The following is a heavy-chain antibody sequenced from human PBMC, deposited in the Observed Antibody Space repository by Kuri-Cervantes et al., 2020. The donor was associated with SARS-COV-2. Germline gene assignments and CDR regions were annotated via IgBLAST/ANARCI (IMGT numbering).Heavy chain of an antibody. CDR2: IYYSGST. CDR1: GGSISSSSYY. J-gene: IGHJ6*03. CDR3: ARSGSYPYYYYMDV. Sequence: SETLSLTCTVSGGSISSSSYYWGWIRQPPGKGLEWIGSIYYSGSTNYNPSLKSRVTISVDTSKNQFSLKLSSVTAADTAVYYCARSGSYPYYYYMDVWGKGTTVTVSS. V-gene: IGHV4-39*07. D-gene: IGHD1-26*01.